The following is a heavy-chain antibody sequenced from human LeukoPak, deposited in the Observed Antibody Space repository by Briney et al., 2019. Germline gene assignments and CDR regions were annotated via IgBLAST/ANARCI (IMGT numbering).Heavy chain of an antibody. D-gene: IGHD1-26*01. CDR3: AKDRGGSYYAFDY. V-gene: IGHV3-23*01. Sequence: GGSLRLSCVASGFTFSSYAMSWVRQAPGKGLEWVSAISGSGGSTYYADSVKGRFTISRDNSKNTLYLQMNSLRAEDTAVYYCAKDRGGSYYAFDYWGQGTLVTVSS. J-gene: IGHJ4*02. CDR1: GFTFSSYA. CDR2: ISGSGGST.